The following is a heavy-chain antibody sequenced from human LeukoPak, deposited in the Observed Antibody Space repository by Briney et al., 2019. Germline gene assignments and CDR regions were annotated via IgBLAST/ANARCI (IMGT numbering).Heavy chain of an antibody. CDR2: ISSNGGST. CDR1: GFTFSSYA. J-gene: IGHJ4*02. CDR3: ARKPQYDDFWSGPPCFDY. D-gene: IGHD3-3*01. Sequence: GGSLRLSCAASGFTFSSYAMHWVRQTPGKGLEYVSAISSNGGSTYYANSVKGRFTISRDNAKNSLYLQMNSLRAEDTAVYYCARKPQYDDFWSGPPCFDYWGQGTLVTVSS. V-gene: IGHV3-64*01.